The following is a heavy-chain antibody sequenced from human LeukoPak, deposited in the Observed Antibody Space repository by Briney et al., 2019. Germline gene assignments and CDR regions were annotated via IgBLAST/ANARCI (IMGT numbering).Heavy chain of an antibody. Sequence: GGSLRLSCAASGFTFSSYWMSWVRQAPGKGLEWVANIKQDGSEKYHVDSVKGRFTISRGNAKNSLYLQMNSLRAEDTAVYYCARDGDFWSGYYFDYWGQGTLVTVSS. CDR2: IKQDGSEK. CDR1: GFTFSSYW. V-gene: IGHV3-7*01. D-gene: IGHD3-3*01. J-gene: IGHJ4*02. CDR3: ARDGDFWSGYYFDY.